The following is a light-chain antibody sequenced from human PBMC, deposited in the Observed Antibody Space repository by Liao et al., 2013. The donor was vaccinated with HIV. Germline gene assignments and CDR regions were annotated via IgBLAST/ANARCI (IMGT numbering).Light chain of an antibody. Sequence: SFELTQPPSVSVLSGQTVTITCSGHNLGQKYACWYQQKPGQSPALVIYEDVKRPSGIPERFSGSSSGTTVTLTISGAQVEDEADYYCYSATDNNQMFGGGTKLTVL. V-gene: IGLV3-27*01. J-gene: IGLJ3*02. CDR2: EDV. CDR3: YSATDNNQM. CDR1: NLGQKY.